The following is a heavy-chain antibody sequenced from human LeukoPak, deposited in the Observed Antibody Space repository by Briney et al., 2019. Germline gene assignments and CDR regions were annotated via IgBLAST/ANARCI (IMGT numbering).Heavy chain of an antibody. V-gene: IGHV3-33*06. CDR1: GFTFSSYG. J-gene: IGHJ4*02. CDR3: AKDMSSSWYYFDY. Sequence: GGSLRLSCAASGFTFSSYGMHWVRQAPGKGLEWVAVIWYDGSNKYYADSVKGRFTISRDNSKNTLYLQMNSLRAEGTAVYYCAKDMSSSWYYFDYWGQGTLVTVSS. D-gene: IGHD6-13*01. CDR2: IWYDGSNK.